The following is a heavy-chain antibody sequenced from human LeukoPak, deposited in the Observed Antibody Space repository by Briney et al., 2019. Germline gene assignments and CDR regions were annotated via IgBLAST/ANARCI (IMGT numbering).Heavy chain of an antibody. Sequence: GSLRLSCAASGFTFSSYTMNWVRQAPGKGLEWVSSISSSGNYIYYADSVKGRFTISRDNAKNSLYLQMNSLRAEDTAVYYCASSIVVVTARYNWFDPWGQGTLVTVSS. CDR2: ISSSGNYI. J-gene: IGHJ5*02. CDR3: ASSIVVVTARYNWFDP. CDR1: GFTFSSYT. D-gene: IGHD2-21*02. V-gene: IGHV3-21*01.